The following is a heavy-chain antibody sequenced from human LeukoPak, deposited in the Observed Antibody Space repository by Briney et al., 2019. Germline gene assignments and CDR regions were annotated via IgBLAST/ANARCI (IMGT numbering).Heavy chain of an antibody. CDR3: ARGEVLRYFDWLLKSFDY. CDR2: IIPILGIA. Sequence: SVKVSCKASGGTFSSYAISWVRQAPGQGLEWMGRIIPILGIANYAQKFQGRVTITADKSTSTAYMELSSLRSEDTAVYYCARGEVLRYFDWLLKSFDYWGQGTLVTVSS. J-gene: IGHJ4*02. V-gene: IGHV1-69*04. D-gene: IGHD3-9*01. CDR1: GGTFSSYA.